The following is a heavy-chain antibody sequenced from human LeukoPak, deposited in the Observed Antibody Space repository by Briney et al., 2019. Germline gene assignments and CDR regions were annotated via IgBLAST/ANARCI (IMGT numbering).Heavy chain of an antibody. D-gene: IGHD3-16*02. CDR2: INQDGGEK. CDR1: GFTFSAVW. J-gene: IGHJ4*02. V-gene: IGHV3-7*04. Sequence: GGSLRLSCVASGFTFSAVWMTWVRQAPGKGLEWVANINQDGGEKYYLDSVKGRITISRGNAKNSLYLQMNSLRDEDTAVYYCARETRHNVWGSYRYYIDYWGQGTLVTASS. CDR3: ARETRHNVWGSYRYYIDY.